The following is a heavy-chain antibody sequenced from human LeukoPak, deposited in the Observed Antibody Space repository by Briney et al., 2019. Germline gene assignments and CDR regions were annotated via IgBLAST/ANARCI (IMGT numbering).Heavy chain of an antibody. J-gene: IGHJ4*02. CDR2: ISNDGSKI. CDR1: GFSFSSYT. Sequence: GGSLRLSCAASGFSFSSYTMHWVRQAPGKGLEWVAVISNDGSKIFYADSEKGRLTISRDNSKNTLYLQMDSLRADDTAVYYCARHTIFGVVQDYWGQGTLVTVSS. D-gene: IGHD3-3*01. CDR3: ARHTIFGVVQDY. V-gene: IGHV3-30-3*01.